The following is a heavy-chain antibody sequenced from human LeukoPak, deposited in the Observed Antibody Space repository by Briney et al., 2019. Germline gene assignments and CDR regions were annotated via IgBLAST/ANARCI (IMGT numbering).Heavy chain of an antibody. CDR2: ISNDAYDT. CDR1: GFTFSVYA. CDR3: ANGPVQLDY. D-gene: IGHD3-10*02. J-gene: IGHJ4*02. V-gene: IGHV3-23*01. Sequence: GGSLRLSCEASGFTFSVYAMNWIRQAPGKGLEWVSGISNDAYDTYYAASVAGRFTISRDNFKNTLYLQMSSLRAEDTAVYCCANGPVQLDYWGQGTLVTVSS.